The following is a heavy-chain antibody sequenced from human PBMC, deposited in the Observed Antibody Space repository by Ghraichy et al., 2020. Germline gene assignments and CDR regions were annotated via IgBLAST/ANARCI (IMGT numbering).Heavy chain of an antibody. V-gene: IGHV3-21*01. CDR2: ISSSSSYI. CDR1: GFTFSSYS. Sequence: GESLNISCAASGFTFSSYSMNWVRQAPGKGLEWVSSISSSSSYIYYADSVKGRFTISRDNAKNSLYLQMNSLRAEDTAVYYCARDRIQSFCSGGSCYFIAFDIWGQGTMVTVSS. CDR3: ARDRIQSFCSGGSCYFIAFDI. J-gene: IGHJ3*02. D-gene: IGHD2-15*01.